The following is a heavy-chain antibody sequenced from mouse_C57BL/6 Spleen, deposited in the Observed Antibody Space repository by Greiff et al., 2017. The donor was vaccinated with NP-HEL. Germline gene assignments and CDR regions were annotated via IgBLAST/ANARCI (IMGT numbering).Heavy chain of an antibody. J-gene: IGHJ2*01. CDR2: IDPEDGET. CDR3: ARGFTTVVATDY. CDR1: GFNIKDYY. V-gene: IGHV14-2*01. Sequence: EVQLQQSGAELVKPGASVKLSCTASGFNIKDYYMPWVKQRTEQGLEWIGRIDPEDGETKYAPKFQGKATITADTSSNTAYLQLSSLTSEDTAGDYCARGFTTVVATDYWGQGTTLTVSS. D-gene: IGHD1-1*01.